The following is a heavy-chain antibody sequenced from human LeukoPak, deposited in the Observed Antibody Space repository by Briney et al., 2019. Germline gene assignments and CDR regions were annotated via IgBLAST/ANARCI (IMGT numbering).Heavy chain of an antibody. CDR1: GGSISSYY. V-gene: IGHV4-59*01. CDR3: ARARYYDSSGYYPYYFDY. CDR2: IYYSGST. J-gene: IGHJ4*02. Sequence: SETLSLTCTVSGGSISSYYWSWIRQPPGKGLEWIGYIYYSGSTNYNPSLKSRVTISVDTSKNQFSLKLSSVTAADTAVYYCARARYYDSSGYYPYYFDYWGQGTLVTVSS. D-gene: IGHD3-22*01.